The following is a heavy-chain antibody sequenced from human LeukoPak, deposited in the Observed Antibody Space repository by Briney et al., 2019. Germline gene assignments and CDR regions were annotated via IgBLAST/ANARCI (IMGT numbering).Heavy chain of an antibody. V-gene: IGHV4-59*08. D-gene: IGHD3-10*01. Sequence: SETLSLTCTGPISSRYWNWIRQPPGKGLEWIGYVYHTGHTSYNPSLKSRVDISIDTSKNQFSLKLSSVTAADTAVYYCAGHPFGSARFDPWGQGTRVTVSS. J-gene: IGHJ5*02. CDR1: PISSRY. CDR2: VYHTGHT. CDR3: AGHPFGSARFDP.